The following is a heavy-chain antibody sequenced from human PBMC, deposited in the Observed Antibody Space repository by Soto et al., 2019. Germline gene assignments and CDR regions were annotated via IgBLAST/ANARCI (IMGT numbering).Heavy chain of an antibody. CDR3: VRLAWDSYYAIDG. J-gene: IGHJ6*02. CDR1: GFTYTDFA. Sequence: VQLVESGGGEVQPGRSLRLSCAASGFTYTDFALHWVRQAPGKGLQWVAIISYDGSDKYYADSAEGGFDNSRDNPMNTLYLKMNSLRSEDTAVYLCVRLAWDSYYAIDGWDQGTTVTVFS. CDR2: ISYDGSDK. D-gene: IGHD3-22*01. V-gene: IGHV3-30*09.